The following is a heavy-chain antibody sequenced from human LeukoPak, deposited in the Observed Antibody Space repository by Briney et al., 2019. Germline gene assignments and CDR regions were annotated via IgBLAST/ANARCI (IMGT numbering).Heavy chain of an antibody. CDR1: GFTFSSYS. Sequence: GGSLRLSCAASGFTFSSYSMNWVRQAPGKGLEWVSSISSSISYIYYADSVKGRFTISRDNAKNSLHLQMNSLRAEDTAVYYCARDLVGATASWGQGTLVTVSS. V-gene: IGHV3-21*01. CDR2: ISSSISYI. J-gene: IGHJ5*02. D-gene: IGHD1-26*01. CDR3: ARDLVGATAS.